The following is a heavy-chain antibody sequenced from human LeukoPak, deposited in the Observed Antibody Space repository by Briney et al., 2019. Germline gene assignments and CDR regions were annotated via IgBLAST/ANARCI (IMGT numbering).Heavy chain of an antibody. Sequence: TGGSLRLSCATSGFTFSNYWMSWVRQAPGKGLEWVANINQDGSEEYYVDSVRGRFTISRDNAKNSLYLQMNSLRAEDTAVYYCARPYDSNRDHSGYGYWGRGTLVTVS. D-gene: IGHD5-12*01. CDR3: ARPYDSNRDHSGYGY. CDR1: GFTFSNYW. V-gene: IGHV3-7*02. J-gene: IGHJ4*02. CDR2: INQDGSEE.